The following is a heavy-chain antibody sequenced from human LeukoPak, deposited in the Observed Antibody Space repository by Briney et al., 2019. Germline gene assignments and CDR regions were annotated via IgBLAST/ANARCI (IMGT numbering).Heavy chain of an antibody. V-gene: IGHV4-34*01. J-gene: IGHJ5*02. CDR3: ARWGYSGSGSYNRWRVWFDP. D-gene: IGHD3-10*01. CDR2: INHSGST. Sequence: SETLSLTCAVYGGSFSGYYWSWIRQPPGKGLEWIGEINHSGSTNYNPSLKSRVTMSVDTSKNQFSLKLKSVTAADTAVYYCARWGYSGSGSYNRWRVWFDPWGQGIQVTVSS. CDR1: GGSFSGYY.